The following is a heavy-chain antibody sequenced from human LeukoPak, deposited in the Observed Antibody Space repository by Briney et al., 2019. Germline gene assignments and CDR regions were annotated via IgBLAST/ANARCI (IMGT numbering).Heavy chain of an antibody. CDR3: ARGDIAARHIDY. CDR1: GGSISSYY. V-gene: IGHV4-59*01. CDR2: IYYSGST. D-gene: IGHD6-6*01. Sequence: SETLSLTCTVSGGSISSYYWSWIRQPPGKGLEWIGYIYYSGSTNYNPSLKSRVTISVDTSKNQFSLELSSVTAADTAVYYCARGDIAARHIDYWGQGTLVTVSS. J-gene: IGHJ4*02.